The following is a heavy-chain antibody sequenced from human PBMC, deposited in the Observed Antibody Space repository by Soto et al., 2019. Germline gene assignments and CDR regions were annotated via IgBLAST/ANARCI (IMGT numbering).Heavy chain of an antibody. CDR2: ISGSGGST. CDR3: AKDRGGGYSSSWYYFDY. D-gene: IGHD6-13*01. Sequence: GGSLRLSCAASGFTFSSYAMSWVRQAPGKGLEWVSAISGSGGSTYYADSVKGRFTISRDNSKNTLYLQMNSLRAEDKAVYYWAKDRGGGYSSSWYYFDYWGQGTLVTVSS. CDR1: GFTFSSYA. V-gene: IGHV3-23*01. J-gene: IGHJ4*02.